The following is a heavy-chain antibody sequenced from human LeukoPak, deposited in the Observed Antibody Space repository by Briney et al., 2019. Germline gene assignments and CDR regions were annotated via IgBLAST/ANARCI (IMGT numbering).Heavy chain of an antibody. V-gene: IGHV3-23*01. J-gene: IGHJ3*02. Sequence: GGSLRLSCAASGLTFSRYAMTWVRQAPGKGLEWVSSIPVSGDPTYCADSVRGRFTVSRDNSKSSLYLQMNGLRAEDTALYYCAKDPNGDYVGAFDMWGQGTMVTVSS. CDR3: AKDPNGDYVGAFDM. CDR1: GLTFSRYA. D-gene: IGHD4-17*01. CDR2: IPVSGDPT.